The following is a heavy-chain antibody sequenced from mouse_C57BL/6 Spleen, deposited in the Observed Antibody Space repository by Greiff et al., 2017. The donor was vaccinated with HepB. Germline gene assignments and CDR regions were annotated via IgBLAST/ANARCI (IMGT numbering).Heavy chain of an antibody. D-gene: IGHD1-1*01. V-gene: IGHV5-4*03. Sequence: EVNLVESGGGLVKPGGSLKLSCAASGFTFSSYAMSWVRQTPEKRLEWVATISDGGSYTYYPDNVKGRFTISRDNAKNNLYLQMSHLKSEDTAMYYCARQYYGSTYFDYWGQGTTLTVSS. CDR2: ISDGGSYT. J-gene: IGHJ2*01. CDR1: GFTFSSYA. CDR3: ARQYYGSTYFDY.